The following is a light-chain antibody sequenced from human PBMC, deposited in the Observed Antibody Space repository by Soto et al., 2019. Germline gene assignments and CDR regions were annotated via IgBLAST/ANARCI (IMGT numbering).Light chain of an antibody. CDR2: DAS. V-gene: IGKV3-15*01. CDR3: QQYNNWPPWT. CDR1: QSVTSN. J-gene: IGKJ1*01. Sequence: EIVMTQSPATLSVSPGERATLSCRASQSVTSNFAWYQQEPGQAPRLLIYDASTRATGIPARFSGSGSGTEFTLTISSLQSEDFAVYYCQQYNNWPPWTFGRGTKLDIK.